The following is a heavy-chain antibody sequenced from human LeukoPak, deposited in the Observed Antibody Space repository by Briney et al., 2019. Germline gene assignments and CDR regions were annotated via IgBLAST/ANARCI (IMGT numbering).Heavy chain of an antibody. D-gene: IGHD3-10*01. CDR2: LSGSAATT. J-gene: IGHJ3*02. Sequence: GGSLRLSCSSSGFTFSTYAMSWVRQAPGKGLEWVSGLSGSAATTYYADSAKGRFTISRDNSKNALYLQMSSLRGDDTAIYYCAKSVGIIRRGAFDIWGQGTMVTVSS. CDR1: GFTFSTYA. CDR3: AKSVGIIRRGAFDI. V-gene: IGHV3-23*01.